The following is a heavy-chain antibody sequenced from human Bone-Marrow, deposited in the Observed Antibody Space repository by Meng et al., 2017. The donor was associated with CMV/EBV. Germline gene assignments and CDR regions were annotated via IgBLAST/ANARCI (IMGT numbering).Heavy chain of an antibody. CDR3: AREGGASRYYYDY. V-gene: IGHV3-23*01. CDR2: ISGSGGST. CDR1: GFTFSSYA. J-gene: IGHJ4*02. D-gene: IGHD1-26*01. Sequence: GGSLRLSCAASGFTFSSYAMSWVRQAPGKGLEWVSAISGSGGSTYYADSVKGRFTISRDNAKNSLYLQMNSLRAEDTAVYYCAREGGASRYYYDYWGQGTQVTGSS.